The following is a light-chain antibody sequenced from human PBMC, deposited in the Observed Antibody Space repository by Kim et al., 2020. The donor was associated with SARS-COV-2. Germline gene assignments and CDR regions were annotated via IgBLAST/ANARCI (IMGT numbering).Light chain of an antibody. CDR3: QQYSHWPPYT. Sequence: VSPAERVPLSCRASQSVDSNLAWYQQSPGQPPRLLIYGASTRATDIPARFSGSGSGTEFTLIISSLQSEDFAVYYCQQYSHWPPYTFGQGTKLEI. V-gene: IGKV3-15*01. CDR1: QSVDSN. J-gene: IGKJ2*01. CDR2: GAS.